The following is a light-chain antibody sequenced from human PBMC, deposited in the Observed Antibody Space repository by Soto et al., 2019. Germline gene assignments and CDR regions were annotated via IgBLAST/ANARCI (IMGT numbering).Light chain of an antibody. CDR2: DNN. V-gene: IGLV1-51*01. Sequence: QSVLTQPPSVSAAPGQKVTISCSGSSSNIVNNYVSWYQQLPGTAPKLLIYDNNKRPSGIPDRFSGSKSGTSATLGITGPQTGDEADYYCGTWDSSLSAVVFGGGTKLTVL. CDR3: GTWDSSLSAVV. CDR1: SSNIVNNY. J-gene: IGLJ2*01.